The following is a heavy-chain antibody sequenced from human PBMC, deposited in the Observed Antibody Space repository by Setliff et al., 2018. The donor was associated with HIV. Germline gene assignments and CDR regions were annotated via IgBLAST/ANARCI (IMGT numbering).Heavy chain of an antibody. V-gene: IGHV4-38-2*02. J-gene: IGHJ4*02. Sequence: SETLSLTCTVSGDSVSSGSYYWSWIRQPPGKGLEWIGSIYHSGSTYDSPSLKSRVTISVDTSKNQFSLKLSSVTAADTAIYYCARTYSSNWYIDYWGQGTLVTVSS. CDR1: GDSVSSGSYY. CDR2: IYHSGST. D-gene: IGHD6-13*01. CDR3: ARTYSSNWYIDY.